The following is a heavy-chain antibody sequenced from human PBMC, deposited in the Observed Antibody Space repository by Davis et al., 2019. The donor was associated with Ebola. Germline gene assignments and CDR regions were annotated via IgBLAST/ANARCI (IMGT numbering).Heavy chain of an antibody. Sequence: GESLKISCAASGSTLSDSPMHWVRQAPGKGLEWVALILYDGSDKYYADSVKGRFTISRDNSKNTLYMQMNSLRGEDTAVYYCAREGMEQCFDIWGQGTMVTVSS. CDR2: ILYDGSDK. V-gene: IGHV3-30*04. D-gene: IGHD6-19*01. CDR3: AREGMEQCFDI. J-gene: IGHJ3*02. CDR1: GSTLSDSP.